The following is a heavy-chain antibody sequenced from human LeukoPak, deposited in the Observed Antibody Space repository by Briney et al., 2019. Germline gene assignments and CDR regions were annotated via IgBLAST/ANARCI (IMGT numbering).Heavy chain of an antibody. V-gene: IGHV3-7*01. CDR2: IKQDGSEK. CDR3: ARDWDGTPEWLPSLDY. D-gene: IGHD3-3*01. Sequence: PGGSLRLSCAASGFTFSSYWMSWVRQAPGKGLEWVANIKQDGSEKYYVDSVRGRFTISRDNTKNSLYLQMNSLRAEDTAVYYCARDWDGTPEWLPSLDYWGQGTLVTVSS. CDR1: GFTFSSYW. J-gene: IGHJ4*02.